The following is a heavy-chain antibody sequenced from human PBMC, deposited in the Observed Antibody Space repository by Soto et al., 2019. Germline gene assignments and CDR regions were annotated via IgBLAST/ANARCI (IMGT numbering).Heavy chain of an antibody. J-gene: IGHJ4*02. CDR3: ANKYGDYPPLDY. D-gene: IGHD4-17*01. V-gene: IGHV4-59*01. CDR2: IYYSGST. CDR1: GGSISSYY. Sequence: SETLSLTCTVSGGSISSYYWSWIRQPPGKGLEWIGYIYYSGSTNYNPSLKSRVTISVDTSKNQFSLKLSSVTAADTAVYYCANKYGDYPPLDYWGQGTLVTVSS.